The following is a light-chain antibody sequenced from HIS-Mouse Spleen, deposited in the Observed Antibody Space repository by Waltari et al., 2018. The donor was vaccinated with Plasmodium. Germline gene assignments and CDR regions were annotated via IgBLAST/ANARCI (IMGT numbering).Light chain of an antibody. V-gene: IGLV3-10*01. CDR3: YSTDSSGNHRV. CDR2: EDS. CDR1: AFPNKY. Sequence: SYELTQPHSVSVSPGQTARITCSGNAFPNKYDYWYQQKSGQAPVLVIYEDSKRPSGIPERFSGSSSATMATLTISGAQVEDEADYYCYSTDSSGNHRVFGGGTKLTVL. J-gene: IGLJ3*02.